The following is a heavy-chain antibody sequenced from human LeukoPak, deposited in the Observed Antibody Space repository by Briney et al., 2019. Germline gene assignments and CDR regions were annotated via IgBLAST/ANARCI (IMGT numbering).Heavy chain of an antibody. CDR3: AKDLEHYYDSSGPLMGY. Sequence: PGGSLRLSCAASGFTFSSYAMSWVRQAPGKGLEWVSAISGSGGSTYYADSVKGRFTISRDNSKNTLYLQMNGLRAEDTAVYYCAKDLEHYYDSSGPLMGYWGQGTLSPSPQ. CDR2: ISGSGGST. V-gene: IGHV3-23*01. D-gene: IGHD3-22*01. CDR1: GFTFSSYA. J-gene: IGHJ4*02.